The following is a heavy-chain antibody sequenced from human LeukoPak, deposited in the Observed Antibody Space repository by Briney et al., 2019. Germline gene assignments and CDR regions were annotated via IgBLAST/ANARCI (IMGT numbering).Heavy chain of an antibody. D-gene: IGHD3-10*01. J-gene: IGHJ4*02. Sequence: SETLSLTCAVYGGSFSGYYWSWIRRPPGKGLEWIGYIYYSGSTNYNPSLKSRVTISVDTSKNQFSLKLSSVTAADTAVYYCARARPVYYYGSGRGGYYFDYWGQGTLVTVSS. CDR2: IYYSGST. CDR3: ARARPVYYYGSGRGGYYFDY. CDR1: GGSFSGYY. V-gene: IGHV4-59*01.